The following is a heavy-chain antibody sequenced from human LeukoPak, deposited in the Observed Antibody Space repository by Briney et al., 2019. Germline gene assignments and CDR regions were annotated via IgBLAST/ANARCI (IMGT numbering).Heavy chain of an antibody. Sequence: SETLSLTCTVSGGSIISTIYYWGWIRQSPGKGLDWIGSISYSGSSFCKPSLKSRVTIAVDTSKNQFSLRLSSVTAADTAVYYCARVPGYCSGGSCLWSGYYYYMDVWGKGTTVTVSS. J-gene: IGHJ6*03. CDR3: ARVPGYCSGGSCLWSGYYYYMDV. CDR2: ISYSGSS. V-gene: IGHV4-39*07. CDR1: GGSIISTIYY. D-gene: IGHD2-15*01.